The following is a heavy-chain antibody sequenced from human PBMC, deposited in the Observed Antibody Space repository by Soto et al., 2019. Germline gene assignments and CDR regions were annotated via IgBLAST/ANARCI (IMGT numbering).Heavy chain of an antibody. CDR2: TSGDRSYT. V-gene: IGHV3-11*06. CDR1: GFTISDYY. Sequence: PGGSLRLSCAASGFTISDYYMTWIRQAPGKGLEWVSYTSGDRSYTNYGDAVKGRFTITRDNAKNSLYLQMNSLRVEDTAVYYCARGRVEMATMFGSCGRGTLVTVCS. J-gene: IGHJ4*02. D-gene: IGHD1-26*01. CDR3: ARGRVEMATMFGS.